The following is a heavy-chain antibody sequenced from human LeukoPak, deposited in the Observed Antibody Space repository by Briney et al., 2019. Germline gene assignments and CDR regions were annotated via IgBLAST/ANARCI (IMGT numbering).Heavy chain of an antibody. Sequence: GASVKVSYKASGYTFTSYHLHWVRQAPGQGLEWMGMINPSGGGTSYAQKFQGRVTMTRDTSTSTVYMELSSLRSEDTAMYYCARGYSYGRDTGYRGQGTLVTVSS. CDR1: GYTFTSYH. D-gene: IGHD5-18*01. CDR2: INPSGGGT. CDR3: ARGYSYGRDTGY. V-gene: IGHV1-46*01. J-gene: IGHJ4*02.